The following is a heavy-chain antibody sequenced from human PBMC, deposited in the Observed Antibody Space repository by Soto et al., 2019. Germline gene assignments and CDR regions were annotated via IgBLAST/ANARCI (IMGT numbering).Heavy chain of an antibody. J-gene: IGHJ4*02. V-gene: IGHV3-15*01. CDR1: GFAFSDAS. D-gene: IGHD2-2*01. Sequence: DVQLVESGGDLVKPGGSLRLSCAASGFAFSDASMSWVRQAPGKGLEWVGRIKTKSSGGTTDYAAPVKGRFTISRDDSKNTVYLQMDSLKAEDTAVYSCTPLASGHYGYAFWGQGTLVTVSS. CDR3: TPLASGHYGYAF. CDR2: IKTKSSGGTT.